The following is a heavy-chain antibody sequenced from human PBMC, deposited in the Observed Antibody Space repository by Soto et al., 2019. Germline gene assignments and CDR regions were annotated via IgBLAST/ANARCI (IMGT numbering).Heavy chain of an antibody. J-gene: IGHJ4*02. CDR1: GGSFSGYY. Sequence: SETLSLTCAVYGGSFSGYYWSWIRQPPGKGLEWIGEINHSGSTNYNPSLKSRVTISVDTSKNQFSLKLSSVTAADTAVYYCARASDSGYDYFDYWGQGTLVTVSS. CDR3: ARASDSGYDYFDY. CDR2: INHSGST. D-gene: IGHD5-12*01. V-gene: IGHV4-34*01.